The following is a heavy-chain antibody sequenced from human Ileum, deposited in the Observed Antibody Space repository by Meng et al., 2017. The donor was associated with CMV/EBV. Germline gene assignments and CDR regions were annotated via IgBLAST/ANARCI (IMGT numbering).Heavy chain of an antibody. J-gene: IGHJ4*02. D-gene: IGHD2-2*03. CDR3: XRDGLDGRYFDY. V-gene: IGHV7-4-1*02. CDR2: DNTNXGEP. CDR1: GYTFTTNS. Sequence: QVQLXXSGSELKKPGASVKVSCKGSGYTFTTNSLIWGRQAPGQGPEWMGSDNTNXGEPMXARDXTXRFVXXXDTXVXXAYLXIXXLKAXXXAVXYXXRDGLDGRYFDYWGQGTLVTVSS.